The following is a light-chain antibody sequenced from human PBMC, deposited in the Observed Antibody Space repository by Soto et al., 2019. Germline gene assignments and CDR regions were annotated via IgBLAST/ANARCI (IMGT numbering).Light chain of an antibody. J-gene: IGLJ2*01. Sequence: QSVLTQPPSASGSPGQSVTISCTGTSSDVAGYDSASWYQHHPGKAPKLMIYDVTKRPSGVPDRFSGSKSGNTASLTVSGLQAEDEADYYCASYADKNLVLFGGGTQLTVL. CDR1: SSDVAGYDS. V-gene: IGLV2-8*01. CDR3: ASYADKNLVL. CDR2: DVT.